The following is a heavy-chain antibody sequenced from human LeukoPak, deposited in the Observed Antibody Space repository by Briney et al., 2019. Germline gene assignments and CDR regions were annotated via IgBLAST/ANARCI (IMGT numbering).Heavy chain of an antibody. D-gene: IGHD6-6*01. Sequence: GGSLRLSCAASGFTFSSYSMSWVRQAPGKGLEWVSYISSSSSTIYYADSVKGRFTISRDNAKNSLYLQMNSLRAEDTAVYYCARGSGDIAARPPFDYWGQGILVTVSS. J-gene: IGHJ4*02. CDR2: ISSSSSTI. CDR3: ARGSGDIAARPPFDY. V-gene: IGHV3-48*01. CDR1: GFTFSSYS.